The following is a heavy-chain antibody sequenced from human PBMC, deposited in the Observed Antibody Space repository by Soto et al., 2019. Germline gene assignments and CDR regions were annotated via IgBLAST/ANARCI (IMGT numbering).Heavy chain of an antibody. V-gene: IGHV3-23*01. CDR2: ISGSGSRI. CDR1: GVTFNSNS. CDR3: ATSLTTSLYYYYGMDV. D-gene: IGHD4-17*01. Sequence: PGGSLRLTCIGSGVTFNSNSLTWVRIGPGPGLEWVSGISGSGSRIYYTDSVQGRFTISRENAENTLYLQMNSLRVEDTAVYYCATSLTTSLYYYYGMDVWGQGTMVTVSS. J-gene: IGHJ6*02.